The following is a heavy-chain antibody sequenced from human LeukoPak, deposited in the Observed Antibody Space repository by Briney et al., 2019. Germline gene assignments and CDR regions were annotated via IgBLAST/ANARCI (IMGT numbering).Heavy chain of an antibody. CDR2: MNPNSGNT. CDR3: ARHGYSYGYGPFDY. D-gene: IGHD5-18*01. Sequence: ASVKVSCKASGYTFTSYDINWVRQATGQGLEWMGWMNPNSGNTGYAQKFQGRVTMTKNTSISTAYMELSSLRSEDTAVYYCARHGYSYGYGPFDYWGQGTLVTVSS. J-gene: IGHJ4*02. V-gene: IGHV1-8*01. CDR1: GYTFTSYD.